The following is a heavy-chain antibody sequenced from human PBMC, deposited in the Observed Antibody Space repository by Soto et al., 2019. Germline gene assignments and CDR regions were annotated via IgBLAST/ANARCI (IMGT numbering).Heavy chain of an antibody. D-gene: IGHD2-2*01. CDR2: IFYTGYT. CDR3: VRQYPRLSLYAFDI. Sequence: QVQLQESGPGLVKPSETLSLTCTVSGGSISDYNWSWIRQPPGKGLEWIGSIFYTGYTKYNPSLKSRVTISIDTSKNQFSLRLSSVTPADTAVYYCVRQYPRLSLYAFDIWRQGTVVTVSS. V-gene: IGHV4-59*01. CDR1: GGSISDYN. J-gene: IGHJ3*02.